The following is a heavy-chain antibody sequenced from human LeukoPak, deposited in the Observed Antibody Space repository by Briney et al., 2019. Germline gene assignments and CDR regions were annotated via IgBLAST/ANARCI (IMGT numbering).Heavy chain of an antibody. CDR3: VRAPGAL. D-gene: IGHD4-17*01. J-gene: IGHJ4*02. Sequence: PGGSLRLSYAASGFTFSSYSMSWVRQAPGKGLEWLSYISTSSSAIYYADSVKGRFSISRDNAKNSLYLQMNSLRAEDTAVYYCVRAPGALWGQGTLVTVSS. CDR1: GFTFSSYS. V-gene: IGHV3-48*01. CDR2: ISTSSSAI.